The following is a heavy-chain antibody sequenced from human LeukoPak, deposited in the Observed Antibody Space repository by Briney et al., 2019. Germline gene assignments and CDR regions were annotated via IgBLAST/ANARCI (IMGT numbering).Heavy chain of an antibody. CDR2: INHSGST. CDR3: ARASRWFGELFSGSDY. Sequence: SETLSLTCAVYGGSFSGYYWSWIRQPPGKGLEWIGEINHSGSTNYNPSLKSRVTISVDTSKNQFSLKLSSVTAADTAVYYCARASRWFGELFSGSDYWGQGTLVTVSS. D-gene: IGHD3-10*01. J-gene: IGHJ4*02. V-gene: IGHV4-34*01. CDR1: GGSFSGYY.